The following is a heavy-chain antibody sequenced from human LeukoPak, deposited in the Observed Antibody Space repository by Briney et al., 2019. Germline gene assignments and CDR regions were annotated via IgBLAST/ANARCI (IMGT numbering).Heavy chain of an antibody. CDR1: GFRFIDYG. CDR3: ARDMVRGDDSCYYPFDY. CDR2: IPSDGRRK. D-gene: IGHD3-3*01. J-gene: IGHJ4*02. V-gene: IGHV3-30*02. Sequence: GGSLRLSCAASGFRFIDYGVHWVRQPPGKGLEWLAFIPSDGRRKYYADSVKGRLTVSRDNSRNTLYLQMNSLRPEDTAVYYCARDMVRGDDSCYYPFDYWGQGALVIVSS.